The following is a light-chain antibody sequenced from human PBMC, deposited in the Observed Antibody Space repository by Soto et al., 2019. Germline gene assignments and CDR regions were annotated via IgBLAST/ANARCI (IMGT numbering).Light chain of an antibody. CDR3: QTWGNGILV. CDR2: LNSDGSH. Sequence: QPVLTQSPSASASLGASVKLTCALSSGHSSYAIAWHQQQPEKGPRALMKLNSDGSHTRGDGIPDRFSGSSSGAERYLTIASLQSEDEADYYCQTWGNGILVFGGGTKVTVL. J-gene: IGLJ3*02. V-gene: IGLV4-69*01. CDR1: SGHSSYA.